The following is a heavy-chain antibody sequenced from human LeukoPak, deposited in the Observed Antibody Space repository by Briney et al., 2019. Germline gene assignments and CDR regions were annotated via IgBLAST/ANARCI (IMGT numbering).Heavy chain of an antibody. Sequence: GGSLRLPCAASGFTFSSYAMNWVRQAPGKGLEWVSSISGSGDSTYHADSVRGRFTVSRDNSKNTLYLQMKSLRAEDTAVYYCAKVTGSGSYLADAFDIWGHGTVVSVSS. J-gene: IGHJ3*02. V-gene: IGHV3-23*01. CDR3: AKVTGSGSYLADAFDI. D-gene: IGHD3-10*01. CDR2: ISGSGDST. CDR1: GFTFSSYA.